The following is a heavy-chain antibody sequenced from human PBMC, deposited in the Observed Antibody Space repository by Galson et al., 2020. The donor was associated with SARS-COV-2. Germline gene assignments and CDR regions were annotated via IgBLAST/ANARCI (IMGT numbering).Heavy chain of an antibody. CDR3: AGRVAGAGSLHI. Sequence: SQTLSPTCAISGDSVSSNSAAWNWIRQSPSRGLEWLGRTYYRSQWYTDYAVSVKSPITINPDTSKNQFSLQLNSVTHADTAIYYCAGRVAGAGSLHIWGQGTMVIVSS. J-gene: IGHJ3*02. CDR2: TYYRSQWYT. CDR1: GDSVSSNSAA. D-gene: IGHD6-13*01. V-gene: IGHV6-1*01.